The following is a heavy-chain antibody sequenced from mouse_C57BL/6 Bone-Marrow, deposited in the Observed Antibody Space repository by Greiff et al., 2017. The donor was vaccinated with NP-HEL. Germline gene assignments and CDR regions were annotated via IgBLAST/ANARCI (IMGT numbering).Heavy chain of an antibody. V-gene: IGHV1-82*01. J-gene: IGHJ1*03. D-gene: IGHD1-2*01. CDR1: GYAFSSSW. CDR3: ARWGNYYGRLSGYFDV. Sequence: VQLQESGPELVKPGASVKISCKASGYAFSSSWMNWVKQRPGKGLEWIGRIYPGDGDTNYNGKFKGKATLTADKSSSTAYMQLSSLTSEDSAVYFCARWGNYYGRLSGYFDVWGTGTTVTVSS. CDR2: IYPGDGDT.